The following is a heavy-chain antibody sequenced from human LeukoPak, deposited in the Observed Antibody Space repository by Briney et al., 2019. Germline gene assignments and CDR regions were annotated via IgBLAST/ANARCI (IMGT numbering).Heavy chain of an antibody. CDR2: INPSGGVT. V-gene: IGHV1-46*01. CDR1: GYTFTSYY. D-gene: IGHD1-26*01. CDR3: ATIGGLKGFDY. Sequence: ASVKVSCKASGYTFTSYYIHWVRQAPGQGLEWMGIINPSGGVTSYAQKFQDRVTMTRDMSTSTVYMKLSSLRSEDTAVYYCATIGGLKGFDYWSQGTLVTVSS. J-gene: IGHJ4*02.